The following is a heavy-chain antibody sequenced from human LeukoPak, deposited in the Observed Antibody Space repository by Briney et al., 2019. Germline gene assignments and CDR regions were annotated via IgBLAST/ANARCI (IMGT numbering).Heavy chain of an antibody. J-gene: IGHJ4*02. D-gene: IGHD2-21*01. Sequence: GRTLRLSCATSGFNFSHSRMPWARQGPGKGLQWVAKINRDGSAKHFLDSVEGRFTISRDTARKSLYLQMSSLRPQDTAVYFCVRGDWYFESWGQGTLVTVSS. CDR1: GFNFSHSR. CDR2: INRDGSAK. V-gene: IGHV3-7*04. CDR3: VRGDWYFES.